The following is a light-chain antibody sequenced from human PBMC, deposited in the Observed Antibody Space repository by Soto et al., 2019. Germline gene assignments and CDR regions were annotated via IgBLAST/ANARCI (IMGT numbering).Light chain of an antibody. V-gene: IGLV2-14*01. J-gene: IGLJ1*01. CDR3: SSYTGSSTQYV. Sequence: QSALTQPASVSGSPGQSITISCTGTASDVGGYNYVSWYQQHPGKAPKLMIHAVSNRPSGVSNRFSGSKSGNTASLTISGLKADDDADYYCSSYTGSSTQYVFGNRTKVTVL. CDR1: ASDVGGYNY. CDR2: AVS.